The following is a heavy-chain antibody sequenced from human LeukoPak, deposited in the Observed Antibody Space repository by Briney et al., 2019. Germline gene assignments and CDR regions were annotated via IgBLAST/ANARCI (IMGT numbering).Heavy chain of an antibody. V-gene: IGHV4-34*01. Sequence: SETLSLTCAVYGGSFNGYYWYWIRQPPGKRLEWIGEINHSGSTNYNPSLKSRVTISVDTSKNQFSLRLSSVTAADTAVYYCARGPSISSTYYFDSWGQGTLVTVSS. J-gene: IGHJ4*02. CDR3: ARGPSISSTYYFDS. CDR2: INHSGST. CDR1: GGSFNGYY. D-gene: IGHD6-13*01.